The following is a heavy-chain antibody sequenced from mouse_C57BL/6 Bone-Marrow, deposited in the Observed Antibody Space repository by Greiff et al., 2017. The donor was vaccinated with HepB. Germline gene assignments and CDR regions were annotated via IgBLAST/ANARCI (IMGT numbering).Heavy chain of an antibody. CDR1: GYAFSSSW. CDR2: IYPGDGDT. CDR3: AIARDYFDY. J-gene: IGHJ2*01. Sequence: VQLQQSGPELVKPGASVKISCKASGYAFSSSWMNWVKQRPGKGLEWIGRIYPGDGDTNYNGKFKGKATLTADKSSSTAYMQLNSLTSEDSAVYFCAIARDYFDYWGQGTTLTVSS. V-gene: IGHV1-82*01. D-gene: IGHD3-3*01.